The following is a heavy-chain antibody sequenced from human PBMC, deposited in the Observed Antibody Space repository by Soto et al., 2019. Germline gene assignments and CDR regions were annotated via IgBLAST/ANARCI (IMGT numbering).Heavy chain of an antibody. CDR1: GGSFSGYY. CDR2: INHIGTT. V-gene: IGHV4-34*01. J-gene: IGHJ6*03. Sequence: QVQLQQWGAGLLKPSETLSLTCAVYGGSFSGYYWSWIRQPPGKGLEWIGEINHIGTTNYNPSLKSRVTLSVDMSKNQFSLKLSSVTAADTAVYYCATQNVRFLGWLGKNLYYMDVCGKGTTVTVSS. D-gene: IGHD3-3*01. CDR3: ATQNVRFLGWLGKNLYYMDV.